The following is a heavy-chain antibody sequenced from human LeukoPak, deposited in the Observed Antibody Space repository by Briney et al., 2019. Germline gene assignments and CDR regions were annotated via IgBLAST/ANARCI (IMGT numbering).Heavy chain of an antibody. D-gene: IGHD5-24*01. CDR2: IFPGDSDT. CDR1: GYSFAAYW. CDR3: ARRDGYNSFDY. V-gene: IGHV5-51*01. J-gene: IGHJ4*02. Sequence: PGESLKISCKGSGYSFAAYWIGLVRQMPGKGLEWMGSIFPGDSDTRYSPSFQGQVTISADKSISTAYLQWSSLKASDTAMYYCARRDGYNSFDYWGQGTLVTVSS.